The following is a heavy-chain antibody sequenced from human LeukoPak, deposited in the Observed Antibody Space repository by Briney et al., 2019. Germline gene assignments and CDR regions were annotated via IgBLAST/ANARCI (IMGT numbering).Heavy chain of an antibody. CDR2: IRYDGNDH. J-gene: IGHJ3*01. D-gene: IGHD1-26*01. V-gene: IGHV3-33*01. CDR3: ARWGIVGHDAFDL. Sequence: GGSLRLSCAGSGFTFSRYGMHSVRQAPGKGLEWVALIRYDGNDHWYGDSAKGRFTISRDNSKDTVYLQMDSLRDEDTAVYYCARWGIVGHDAFDLWGQGTMVTVSS. CDR1: GFTFSRYG.